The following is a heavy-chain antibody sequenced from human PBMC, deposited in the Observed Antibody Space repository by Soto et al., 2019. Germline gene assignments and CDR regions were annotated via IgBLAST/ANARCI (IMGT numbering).Heavy chain of an antibody. CDR3: ASEPREYSGYIWRLYFDY. CDR2: ISGSGDST. D-gene: IGHD5-12*01. Sequence: PGGSLRLSCAASGYTFSSYAMSWVRQAPGKGLEWVSAISGSGDSTYYADSVKGRFTISRDNSKSTLYLQMNSLRAEDTAIYYCASEPREYSGYIWRLYFDYWGQGTLVTVSS. J-gene: IGHJ4*02. CDR1: GYTFSSYA. V-gene: IGHV3-23*01.